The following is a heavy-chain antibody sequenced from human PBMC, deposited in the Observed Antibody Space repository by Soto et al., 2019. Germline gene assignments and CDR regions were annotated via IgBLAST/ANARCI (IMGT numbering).Heavy chain of an antibody. Sequence: QVQLVESGGGVVQPGRSLRLSCAASGFTFGSYGMHWVRQAPGKGLEWVAVIWYDGSNKYYADSVKGRFTISRDNSKNTLYLQMNSLRAEDTAVYYCARDKEVNYFDYWGQGTLVTVSS. J-gene: IGHJ4*02. CDR3: ARDKEVNYFDY. D-gene: IGHD3-22*01. CDR2: IWYDGSNK. V-gene: IGHV3-33*01. CDR1: GFTFGSYG.